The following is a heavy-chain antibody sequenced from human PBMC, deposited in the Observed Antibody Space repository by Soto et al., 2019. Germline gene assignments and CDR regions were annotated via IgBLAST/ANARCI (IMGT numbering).Heavy chain of an antibody. CDR3: ARWAFSGNYLNNFDY. Sequence: QVQLVQSGAEVKKPGSSVKVSCKACGGTFSSYAISWVRQAPGQGLEWMGGIIPIFGAANYAQKFQGRVTITADESTSTAYMELSSLRSEDTAVYYCARWAFSGNYLNNFDYWGQGTLVTVSS. D-gene: IGHD3-10*01. CDR1: GGTFSSYA. V-gene: IGHV1-69*01. CDR2: IIPIFGAA. J-gene: IGHJ4*02.